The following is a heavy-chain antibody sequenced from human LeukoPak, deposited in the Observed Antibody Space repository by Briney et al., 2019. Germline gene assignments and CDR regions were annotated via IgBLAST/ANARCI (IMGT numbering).Heavy chain of an antibody. CDR3: AGDLRPANL. Sequence: GASVKVSCKASGYTFTEHFIHWVRQAPGQGLQYMGWIHPASANTVYAQMFHGRVTLTRDTPATTTYMELSGLRSDDTAVYYCAGDLRPANLWGQGTLVTVSS. J-gene: IGHJ4*02. D-gene: IGHD1-7*01. CDR1: GYTFTEHF. CDR2: IHPASANT. V-gene: IGHV1-2*02.